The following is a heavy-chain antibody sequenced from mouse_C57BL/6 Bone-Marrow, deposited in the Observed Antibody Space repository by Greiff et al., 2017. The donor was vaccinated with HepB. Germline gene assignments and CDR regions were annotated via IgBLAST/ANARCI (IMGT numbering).Heavy chain of an antibody. Sequence: QVQLQQPGAELVRPGSSVKLSCKASGYTFTSYWMHWVKQRPIQGLEWIGNIDPSDSETHYNQKFKDKATLTVDKSSSTAYMQLSSLTSEDSAVYYCARDYYGISYDYAMDYWGQGTSVTVSS. V-gene: IGHV1-52*01. J-gene: IGHJ4*01. D-gene: IGHD1-1*01. CDR3: ARDYYGISYDYAMDY. CDR2: IDPSDSET. CDR1: GYTFTSYW.